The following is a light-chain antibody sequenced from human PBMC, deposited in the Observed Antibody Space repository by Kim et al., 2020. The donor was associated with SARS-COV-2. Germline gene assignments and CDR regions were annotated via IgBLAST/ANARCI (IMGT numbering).Light chain of an antibody. CDR3: SSYTSSVL. Sequence: PGQWISSSGTGTSSDVGDYNYVSWYQQHPGKAPKLMIYDVSNRPSGVSKRFSGSKSGNTASLTISGLQAEDEADYYCSSYTSSVLFGGGTKLTVL. V-gene: IGLV2-14*03. J-gene: IGLJ2*01. CDR2: DVS. CDR1: SSDVGDYNY.